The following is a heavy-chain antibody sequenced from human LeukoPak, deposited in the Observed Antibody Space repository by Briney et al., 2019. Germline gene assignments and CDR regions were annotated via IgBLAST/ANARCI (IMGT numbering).Heavy chain of an antibody. V-gene: IGHV3-20*04. Sequence: AGGSLRLSCAASGFTFDDYGMSWVRQDPGKGLEWVSGLNWNGGNTGYADSVKGRFTISRDNAKNSLYLQMSRLRAEDTAFYYCARDRGYSASWYSRSGYFDLWGRGTLVTVSS. CDR2: LNWNGGNT. CDR3: ARDRGYSASWYSRSGYFDL. D-gene: IGHD6-13*01. J-gene: IGHJ2*01. CDR1: GFTFDDYG.